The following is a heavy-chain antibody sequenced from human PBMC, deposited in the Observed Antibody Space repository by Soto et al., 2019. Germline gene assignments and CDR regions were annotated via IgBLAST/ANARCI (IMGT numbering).Heavy chain of an antibody. J-gene: IGHJ2*01. CDR2: IYYSGST. CDR1: GGSISSVGYY. D-gene: IGHD4-17*01. Sequence: SETLSLTCTVSGGSISSVGYYWSWIRQHPGKGLEWIGYIYYSGSTYYNPSFKSRVTISVDTSKNQFSLKLSSVTAADTAVYYCARKTVTTPDWYFDLWGRGTLVTVSS. CDR3: ARKTVTTPDWYFDL. V-gene: IGHV4-31*03.